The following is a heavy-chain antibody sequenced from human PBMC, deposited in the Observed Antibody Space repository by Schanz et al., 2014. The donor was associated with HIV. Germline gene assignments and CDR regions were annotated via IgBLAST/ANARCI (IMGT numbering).Heavy chain of an antibody. V-gene: IGHV3-33*01. J-gene: IGHJ4*02. D-gene: IGHD1-26*01. CDR3: ARDLNVGRHFDH. CDR1: GFDFGVYG. CDR2: IGHEGNDI. Sequence: QVQLVESGGGVVQPGGSLRLSCAASGFDFGVYGMHWVRQAPGKGPEWVAVIGHEGNDIHYVDSVAGRFSISRDNSKNTLYLQLGSLRTEDTAVYYCARDLNVGRHFDHWGRGTLVTVSS.